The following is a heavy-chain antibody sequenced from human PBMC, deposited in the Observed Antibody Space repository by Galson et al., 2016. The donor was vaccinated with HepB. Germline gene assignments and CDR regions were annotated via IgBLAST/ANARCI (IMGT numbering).Heavy chain of an antibody. CDR3: ARATSCSAGTCCASYFDY. V-gene: IGHV1-2*02. J-gene: IGHJ4*02. CDR1: GYTFTGYY. D-gene: IGHD2-15*01. CDR2: INPNIGDT. Sequence: SVKVSCKASGYTFTGYYMHWVRQAPGQGLEWMGWINPNIGDTNYAQKFQGRVTMTRDTSITTAYMELSTLRSDDTAVYFCARATSCSAGTCCASYFDYWGQGTLVTVSS.